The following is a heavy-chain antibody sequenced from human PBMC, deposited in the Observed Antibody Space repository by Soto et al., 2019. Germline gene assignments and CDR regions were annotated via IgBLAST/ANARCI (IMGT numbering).Heavy chain of an antibody. CDR3: ARVWTTVTNWFDP. J-gene: IGHJ5*02. CDR2: IYHSGST. V-gene: IGHV4-4*02. CDR1: GGSISSSNW. Sequence: TLSLTCAVYGGSISSSNWWSWVRQPPGKGLEWIGEIYHSGSTNYNPSLKSRVTISVDKSKNQFSLKLSSVTAADTAVYYCARVWTTVTNWFDPWGQGTLVTVSS. D-gene: IGHD4-17*01.